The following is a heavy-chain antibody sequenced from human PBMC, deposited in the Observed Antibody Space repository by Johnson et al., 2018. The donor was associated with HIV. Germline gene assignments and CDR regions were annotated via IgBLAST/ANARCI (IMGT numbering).Heavy chain of an antibody. Sequence: VQLVESGGGLVQPGGSLRLSCAASGFTVSSNYMSWVRQAPGKGLEWVSVIYSGGSTYYADSVKGRFTISRDNSKNTLYLQMNSLRPEDTSVYYCARDSGPSDFWSGYRLVVAFNIWGQGTMVTVSS. CDR2: IYSGGST. D-gene: IGHD3-3*01. CDR1: GFTVSSNY. CDR3: ARDSGPSDFWSGYRLVVAFNI. J-gene: IGHJ3*02. V-gene: IGHV3-66*02.